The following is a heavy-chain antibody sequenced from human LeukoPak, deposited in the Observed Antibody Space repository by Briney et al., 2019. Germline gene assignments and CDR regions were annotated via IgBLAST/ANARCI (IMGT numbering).Heavy chain of an antibody. CDR1: GFTFSSYG. D-gene: IGHD1-26*01. V-gene: IGHV3-30*18. CDR3: AKDQWELSHVTPDY. CDR2: ISYDGSNK. Sequence: GGSLRLSCAASGFTFSSYGMHWVRQAPGKGLEWVAVISYDGSNKYYADSVKGRFTISRDNSKNTLYLQMNSLRAEDTAVYYCAKDQWELSHVTPDYWGQGTLVTVSS. J-gene: IGHJ4*02.